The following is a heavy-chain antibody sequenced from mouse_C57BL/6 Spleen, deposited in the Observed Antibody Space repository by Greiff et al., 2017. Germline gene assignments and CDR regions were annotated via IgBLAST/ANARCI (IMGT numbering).Heavy chain of an antibody. D-gene: IGHD1-1*01. CDR2: INYDGSST. CDR3: AREDYGSPYFDY. V-gene: IGHV5-16*01. CDR1: GFTFSDYY. J-gene: IGHJ2*01. Sequence: EVHLVESEGGLVQPGSSMKLSCTASGFTFSDYYMAWVRQVPEKGLEWVANINYDGSSTYYLDSLKSRFIISRDNAKNILYLQMSSLKSEDTATYYCAREDYGSPYFDYWGQGTTLTVSS.